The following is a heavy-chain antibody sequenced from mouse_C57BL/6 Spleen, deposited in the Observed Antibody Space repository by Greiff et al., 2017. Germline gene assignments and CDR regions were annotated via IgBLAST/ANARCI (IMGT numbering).Heavy chain of an antibody. CDR2: INYDGSST. V-gene: IGHV5-16*01. Sequence: EVMLVESEGGLVQPGSSMKLSCTASGFTFSDYYMAWVRQVPEKGLEWVANINYDGSSTYYLDSLKSRFIISRDNAKNILYLQMSSLKSEDTATYYCARVYYGYGGAWFAYWGQGTLVTVSA. CDR1: GFTFSDYY. J-gene: IGHJ3*01. CDR3: ARVYYGYGGAWFAY. D-gene: IGHD2-2*01.